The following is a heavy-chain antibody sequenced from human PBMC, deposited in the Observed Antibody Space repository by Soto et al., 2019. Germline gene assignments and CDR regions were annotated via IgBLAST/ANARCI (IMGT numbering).Heavy chain of an antibody. CDR2: ISGSGSNI. V-gene: IGHV3-21*04. J-gene: IGHJ4*01. CDR1: GFTFSSYS. Sequence: PGGSLRLSCAASGFTFSSYSMNWVRQAPGKGLEWVSCISGSGSNIDYADSVKGRFTISRDSSKNTLFLQMNSLRADDTAVITSGGVIVSNYLAYWGHGTLVTVSS. CDR3: GGVIVSNYLAY. D-gene: IGHD3-16*02.